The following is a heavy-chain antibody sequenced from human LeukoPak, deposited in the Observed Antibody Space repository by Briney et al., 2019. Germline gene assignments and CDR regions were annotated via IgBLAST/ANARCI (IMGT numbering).Heavy chain of an antibody. Sequence: GVSLRLSCAASGFTFSNYGIHWVRQAPGKGLEWVAVLSYDGSNKYYAESVKGRFTISRDNSKNTLYLQMNSLRAEDTAVYYCAKGYGFDSSGSEHYFENWGQGILVTVSS. J-gene: IGHJ4*02. CDR3: AKGYGFDSSGSEHYFEN. D-gene: IGHD3-22*01. V-gene: IGHV3-30*18. CDR1: GFTFSNYG. CDR2: LSYDGSNK.